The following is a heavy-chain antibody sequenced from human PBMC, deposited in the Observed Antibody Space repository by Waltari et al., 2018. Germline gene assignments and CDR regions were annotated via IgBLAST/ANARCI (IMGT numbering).Heavy chain of an antibody. CDR2: ISWNSGSI. CDR1: GFTFDDYA. V-gene: IGHV3-9*01. Sequence: EVQLVESGGGLVQPGRSLRLSCAASGFTFDDYAMHWVRQAPGKGLEWVSGISWNSGSIGYADSVKGRFTISRDNAKNSLYLQMNSLRAEDTALYYCAKDKGGMAGMAIDYWGQGTLV. D-gene: IGHD5-12*01. CDR3: AKDKGGMAGMAIDY. J-gene: IGHJ4*02.